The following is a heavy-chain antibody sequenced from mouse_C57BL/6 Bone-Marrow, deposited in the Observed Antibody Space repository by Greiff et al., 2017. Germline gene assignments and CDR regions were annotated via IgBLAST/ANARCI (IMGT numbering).Heavy chain of an antibody. CDR2: IWWDDDK. D-gene: IGHD2-3*01. CDR1: GFSLSTFGMG. Sequence: QVTLKVSGPGILQPSQTLSLTCSFSGFSLSTFGMGVGWIRQPSGKGLEWLAHIWWDDDKYYNPALKSRLTISKDTSKNQVFLKIANVDTADTATDYCARLYDGYPYYYAMDYWGQGTSVTVSS. CDR3: ARLYDGYPYYYAMDY. V-gene: IGHV8-8*01. J-gene: IGHJ4*01.